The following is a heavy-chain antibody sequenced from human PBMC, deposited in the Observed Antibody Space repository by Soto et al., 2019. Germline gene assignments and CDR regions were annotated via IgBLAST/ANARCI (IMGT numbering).Heavy chain of an antibody. V-gene: IGHV3-30-3*01. CDR1: GFTFSSYA. CDR3: AILWGGITMVRGVINYDFDY. Sequence: GGSLRLSCAASGFTFSSYAMHWVRQAPGKGLEWVAVISYDGSNKYYADSVKGRFTISRDNSKNTLYLQMNSLRAEDTAVYYCAILWGGITMVRGVINYDFDYWGQGTLVTVSS. CDR2: ISYDGSNK. D-gene: IGHD3-10*01. J-gene: IGHJ4*02.